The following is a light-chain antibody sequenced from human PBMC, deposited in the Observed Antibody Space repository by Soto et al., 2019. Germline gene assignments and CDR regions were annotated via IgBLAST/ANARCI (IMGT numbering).Light chain of an antibody. CDR1: QSISSW. CDR2: AAS. CDR3: PQYYSYPRT. V-gene: IGKV1-5*01. Sequence: DIQMTQSPSTLSASVGDRVTITCRASQSISSWLAWYQQKPGRAPKLVIYAASTLQSGVPSRYSGSGSGTDFTLTIRCLQAEDFATYYCPQYYSYPRTFGQGTKVDNK. J-gene: IGKJ1*01.